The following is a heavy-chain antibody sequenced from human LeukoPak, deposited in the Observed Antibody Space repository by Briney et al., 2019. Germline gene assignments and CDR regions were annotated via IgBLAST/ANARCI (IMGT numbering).Heavy chain of an antibody. CDR2: IYYSGST. CDR3: ARRPITFGGVIPFDY. Sequence: PSETLSLTYTVSGGSISSSSYYWGWIRQPPGKGLEWIGSIYYSGSTYYNPSLKSRVTISVDTSKNQFSLKLSSVTAADTAVYYCARRPITFGGVIPFDYWGQGTLVTVSS. CDR1: GGSISSSSYY. D-gene: IGHD3-16*01. V-gene: IGHV4-39*01. J-gene: IGHJ4*02.